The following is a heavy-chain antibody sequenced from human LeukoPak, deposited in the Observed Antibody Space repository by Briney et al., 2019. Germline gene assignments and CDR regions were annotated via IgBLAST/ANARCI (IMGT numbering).Heavy chain of an antibody. CDR1: GFTFSTSW. CDR2: ISSSSSYI. V-gene: IGHV3-21*01. CDR3: FNAFDI. J-gene: IGHJ3*02. Sequence: GGSLRLSCEGSGFTFSTSWMHWVRQAPGKGLEWVSSISSSSSYIYYADSVKGRFTISRDNAKNSLYLQMNSLRAEDTAVYYCFNAFDIWGQGTMVTVSS.